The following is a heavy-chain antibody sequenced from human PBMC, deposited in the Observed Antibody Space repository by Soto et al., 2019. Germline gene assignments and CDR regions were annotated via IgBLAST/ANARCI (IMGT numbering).Heavy chain of an antibody. J-gene: IGHJ4*02. D-gene: IGHD6-13*01. CDR2: ISAHSGNT. Sequence: QVQLVRSEGEVKKPGAPVKISCRASGYTFTSYAINWVRQAPGQGLEWMGWISAHSGNTNYAQKVQGRVTMTTDTSTSTAYMELRSLRSDDTAIYYCARIAASGIVHDFDFWGQGTLVTVSS. CDR3: ARIAASGIVHDFDF. V-gene: IGHV1-18*01. CDR1: GYTFTSYA.